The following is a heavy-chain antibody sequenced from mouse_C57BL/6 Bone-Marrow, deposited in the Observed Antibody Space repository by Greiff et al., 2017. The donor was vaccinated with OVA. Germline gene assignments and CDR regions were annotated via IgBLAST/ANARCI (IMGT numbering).Heavy chain of an antibody. CDR1: GFTFSSYA. Sequence: EVKLMESGEGLVKPGGSLKLSCAASGFTFSSYAMSWVRQTPEKRLEWVAYISSGGDYIYYADTVKGRFTLSRDNARNTLYLQMSSLKSEDTAMYYCTRGWDGVPLDYWGQGTSVTVSS. D-gene: IGHD4-1*01. J-gene: IGHJ4*01. CDR2: ISSGGDYI. CDR3: TRGWDGVPLDY. V-gene: IGHV5-9-1*02.